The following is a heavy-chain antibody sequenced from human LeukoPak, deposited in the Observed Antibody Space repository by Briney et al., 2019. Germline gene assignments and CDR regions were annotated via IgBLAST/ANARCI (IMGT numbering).Heavy chain of an antibody. D-gene: IGHD6-19*01. Sequence: GGSLRLSCVASGFTFTKCAMSWIRQAPGKGLEWVAIITATGDTAYYADSVKGRFAISRDNSRNTVYMQMDSLRAEDTAIYYCAGDRNSDWYSPLDYWGQGSQVTVSP. CDR3: AGDRNSDWYSPLDY. CDR1: GFTFTKCA. J-gene: IGHJ4*02. CDR2: ITATGDTA. V-gene: IGHV3-23*01.